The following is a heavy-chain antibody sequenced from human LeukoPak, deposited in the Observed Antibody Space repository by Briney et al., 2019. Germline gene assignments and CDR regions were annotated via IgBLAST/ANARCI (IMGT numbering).Heavy chain of an antibody. CDR1: GFTFSSYD. V-gene: IGHV3-23*01. CDR2: IGGGGTP. D-gene: IGHD6-19*01. Sequence: GGSLRLSCAASGFTFSSYDMSWVRQAPGRGLEWVSAIGGGGTPYYADSVKGRFTVSRDNSKNTLYLQMNSLRAEDTAVYYCAKDDHGGSGWRDYFDQWGQGTLVTVSS. CDR3: AKDDHGGSGWRDYFDQ. J-gene: IGHJ4*02.